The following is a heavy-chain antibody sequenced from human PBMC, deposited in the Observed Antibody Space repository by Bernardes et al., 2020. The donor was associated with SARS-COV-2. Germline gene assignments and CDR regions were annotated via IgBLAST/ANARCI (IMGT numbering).Heavy chain of an antibody. J-gene: IGHJ3*02. D-gene: IGHD2-21*02. CDR2: ISSSSSYT. CDR3: ARRGCLGGGDCYDAFDI. CDR1: GFTFSDYY. V-gene: IGHV3-11*03. Sequence: GGSLRLSCAASGFTFSDYYMSWIRQAPGKGLEWVSYISSSSSYTNYADSVKGRFTISRDNAKNSLYLQMNSLRAEDTAVYYCARRGCLGGGDCYDAFDIWGQGTMVTVSS.